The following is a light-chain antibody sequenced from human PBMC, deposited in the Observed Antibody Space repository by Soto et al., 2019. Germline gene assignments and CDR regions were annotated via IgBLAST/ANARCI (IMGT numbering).Light chain of an antibody. CDR1: SSNIGYNY. CDR2: KNN. CDR3: AAWDDSLSGWI. Sequence: QSALTQSPSASGTPGQRVTISCSGSSSNIGYNYVYWYQQLPGTAPKLLIYKNNQRPSGVPDRFSGSKSGTSASLAISGLRSEDEADYYCAAWDDSLSGWIFGGGTKLTVL. J-gene: IGLJ2*01. V-gene: IGLV1-47*01.